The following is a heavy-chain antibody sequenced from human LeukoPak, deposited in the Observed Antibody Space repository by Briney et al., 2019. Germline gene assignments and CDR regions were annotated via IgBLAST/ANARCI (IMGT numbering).Heavy chain of an antibody. J-gene: IGHJ4*03. CDR2: IDHRGDT. CDR3: ARGATISETGYFDF. V-gene: IGHV4-34*01. D-gene: IGHD5-24*01. Sequence: PSETLSLTCAVYGWSFSRYYWSWIRQSPGKGLEWIAEIDHRGDTNYNPSVKSRVTISVDTSKYQFSLKMRSLSDADTALYYCARGATISETGYFDFWGQGTLVTVSS. CDR1: GWSFSRYY.